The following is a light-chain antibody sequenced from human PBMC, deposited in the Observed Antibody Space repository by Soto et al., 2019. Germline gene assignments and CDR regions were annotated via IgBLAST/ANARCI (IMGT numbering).Light chain of an antibody. J-gene: IGLJ1*01. CDR2: DDS. CDR1: NIGSKS. V-gene: IGLV3-21*02. CDR3: QVWDSSSDRLYV. Sequence: SYELPQPPSVSVAPGQTARITCGGNNIGSKSVHWYQQKPGQAPVLVVYDDSDRPSGIPERFSGSNSGNTATLTISRVEAGDEADYYCQVWDSSSDRLYVFGTGTKV.